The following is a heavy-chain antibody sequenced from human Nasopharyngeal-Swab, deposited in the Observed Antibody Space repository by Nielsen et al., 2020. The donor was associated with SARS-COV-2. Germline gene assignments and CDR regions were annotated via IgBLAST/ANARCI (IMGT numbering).Heavy chain of an antibody. CDR1: GFTFSSYA. CDR2: ISGSGDST. V-gene: IGHV3-23*01. D-gene: IGHD6-13*01. CDR3: ARDPDWYRYAIDS. J-gene: IGHJ4*02. Sequence: GGSLRLSCAASGFTFSSYAMSWVRQAPGKGLEWVSSISGSGDSTYYADSVKGRFTISRDYSKNTLYLQMNSLRAEDTAVYYCARDPDWYRYAIDSWGQGTLVTVSS.